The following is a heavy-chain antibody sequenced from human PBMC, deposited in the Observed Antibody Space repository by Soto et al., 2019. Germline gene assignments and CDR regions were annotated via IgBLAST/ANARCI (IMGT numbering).Heavy chain of an antibody. CDR2: IYTSGST. V-gene: IGHV4-4*07. J-gene: IGHJ4*02. Sequence: SETLSLTCTVSGGSISSYYWSWIRQPAGKGLEWVGRIYTSGSTNYNPSLKSRVTMSVDTSKNQFSLKLSSVTAADTAVYYCARACSSNSCYDVFDYWGQGTLVTVSS. D-gene: IGHD2-2*01. CDR3: ARACSSNSCYDVFDY. CDR1: GGSISSYY.